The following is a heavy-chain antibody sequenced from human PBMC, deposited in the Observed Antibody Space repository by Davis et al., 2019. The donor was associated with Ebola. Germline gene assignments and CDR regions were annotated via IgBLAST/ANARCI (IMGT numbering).Heavy chain of an antibody. CDR1: GGSFSGYY. Sequence: MPSETLSLTCAVYGGSFSGYYWSWIRQPPGKGLEWIGEINHSGSTNYNPSLKSRVTISVDTSKNQFSLKLSSVTAADTAVYYCARSITMIVVEHYFDYWGQGTLVTVSS. CDR2: INHSGST. D-gene: IGHD3-22*01. CDR3: ARSITMIVVEHYFDY. V-gene: IGHV4-34*01. J-gene: IGHJ4*02.